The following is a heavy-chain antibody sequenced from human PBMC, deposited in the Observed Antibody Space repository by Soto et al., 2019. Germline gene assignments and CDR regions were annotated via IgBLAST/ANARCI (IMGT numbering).Heavy chain of an antibody. CDR3: ARTNTYDGSGYYPGSLY. Sequence: PSETLSLTCTVSGGSISSYYWSWIRQPPGKGLEWIGSIYYSGNTYYNPSLKSRVTISVDTSKNQFSLKLSSVTAADTAVYYCARTNTYDGSGYYPGSLYWGQGTLVTVSS. CDR2: IYYSGNT. D-gene: IGHD3-22*01. V-gene: IGHV4-39*01. CDR1: GGSISSYY. J-gene: IGHJ4*02.